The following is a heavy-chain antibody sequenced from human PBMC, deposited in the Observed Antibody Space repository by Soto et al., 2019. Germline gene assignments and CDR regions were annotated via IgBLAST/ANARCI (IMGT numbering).Heavy chain of an antibody. V-gene: IGHV1-8*01. Sequence: QVQLVQSGAEVKKPGASVKVSCKASGYTSTSYDINWVRQATGQGLEWMGWMNPNSGNTGYAQKFQGRVTMTRNTSISTAYMELSSLRSEDTAVYYCARGAEWLLPAYYYYYGMDVWGQGTTVTVSS. J-gene: IGHJ6*02. CDR2: MNPNSGNT. CDR1: GYTSTSYD. D-gene: IGHD3-3*01. CDR3: ARGAEWLLPAYYYYYGMDV.